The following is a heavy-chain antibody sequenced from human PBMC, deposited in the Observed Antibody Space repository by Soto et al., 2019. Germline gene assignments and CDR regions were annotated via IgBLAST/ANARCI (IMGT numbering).Heavy chain of an antibody. Sequence: SQTLSLTCTVSGGSISSGGYYWSWIRQHPGKGLEWIGYIYYSGSTYYNPSLRSRVTISVDTSKNQFSLKLSSVTAADTAVYYCARDFTVDSSDGAYYYNGMNFWGQGTRVTFSS. CDR1: GGSISSGGYY. V-gene: IGHV4-31*03. CDR2: IYYSGST. J-gene: IGHJ6*02. CDR3: ARDFTVDSSDGAYYYNGMNF. D-gene: IGHD1-26*01.